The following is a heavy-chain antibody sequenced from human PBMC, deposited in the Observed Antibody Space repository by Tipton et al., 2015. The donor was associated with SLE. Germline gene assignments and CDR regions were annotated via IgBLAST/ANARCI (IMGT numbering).Heavy chain of an antibody. V-gene: IGHV3-21*01. CDR1: GFTFSSYS. CDR2: ISSSSSYI. Sequence: SLRLSCAASGFTFSSYSMNWVRQAPGKGLDWVSSISSSSSYIFYADSVKGRFTISRDNAKNPLYLQMNSLRAEDTAVYYCARGSYYFDSSDYLDYWGQGTLVTVSS. CDR3: ARGSYYFDSSDYLDY. D-gene: IGHD3-22*01. J-gene: IGHJ4*02.